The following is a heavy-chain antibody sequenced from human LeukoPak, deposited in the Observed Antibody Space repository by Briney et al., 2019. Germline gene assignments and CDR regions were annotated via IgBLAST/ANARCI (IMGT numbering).Heavy chain of an antibody. CDR3: ARDATTATGWVYMDV. D-gene: IGHD6-13*01. CDR1: GFTFSSHV. CDR2: ISTSGSTI. Sequence: GSLRLSCAASGFTFSSHVMNWVRQAPGKGLEWVSHISTSGSTIYYANSVKGRFTISRDNAKNSLYLQMNSLRAEDTALYYCARDATTATGWVYMDVWGKGTTVTISS. J-gene: IGHJ6*03. V-gene: IGHV3-48*03.